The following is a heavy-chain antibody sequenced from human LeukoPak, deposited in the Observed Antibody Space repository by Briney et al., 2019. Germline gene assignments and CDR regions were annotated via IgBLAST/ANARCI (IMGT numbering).Heavy chain of an antibody. V-gene: IGHV3-74*01. D-gene: IGHD3-3*01. J-gene: IGHJ1*01. CDR1: GFTFSDYW. CDR3: AFLPPGH. Sequence: PGGSLRLSCAASGFTFSDYWMDRVRQAPGKGLVWVSRIKSDGSRITYADSVRGRFTISRDNAKNTLYLQMNSLRAEDTAVYYCAFLPPGHWGQGTLVTVSS. CDR2: IKSDGSRI.